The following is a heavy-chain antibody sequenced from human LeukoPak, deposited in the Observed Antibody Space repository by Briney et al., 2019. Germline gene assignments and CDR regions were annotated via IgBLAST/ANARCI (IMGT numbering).Heavy chain of an antibody. J-gene: IGHJ5*02. CDR3: ARDKTGHYYDSHGYYPTDL. CDR2: ISVYNGNT. Sequence: ASVKVSCKASGYIFTSYGISWVRQAPGQGLEWMGWISVYNGNTNYPQRLEGRVTMTTDTSTTTAYMELRSLRSDDKDVYYWARDKTGHYYDSHGYYPTDLWGQGTLVTVSS. V-gene: IGHV1-18*01. CDR1: GYIFTSYG. D-gene: IGHD3-22*01.